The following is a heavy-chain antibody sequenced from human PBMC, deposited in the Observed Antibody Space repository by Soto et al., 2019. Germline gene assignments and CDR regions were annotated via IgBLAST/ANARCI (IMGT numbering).Heavy chain of an antibody. Sequence: ASVKVSCKASGYTFTSYGISWVRQAPGQGLEWMGWISAYNGNTNYAQKLQGRVTMTTDTSTSTAYMELRSLRSEDTAVYYCASNGYYYYYGMDVWGQGTTVTVSS. CDR3: ASNGYYYYYGMDV. J-gene: IGHJ6*02. CDR2: ISAYNGNT. V-gene: IGHV1-18*04. D-gene: IGHD2-8*01. CDR1: GYTFTSYG.